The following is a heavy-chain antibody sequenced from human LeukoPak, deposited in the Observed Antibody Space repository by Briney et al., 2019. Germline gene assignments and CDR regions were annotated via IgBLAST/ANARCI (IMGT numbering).Heavy chain of an antibody. CDR3: AKDQNTVATAPFDY. V-gene: IGHV3-23*01. J-gene: IGHJ4*02. Sequence: GGSLRLSCAASGFTFSSYAMSWVRQAPGKGLEWVSAINSAGSTYYGDSVRGRFTISRDNSKNVLHLQMNSLRAEDTALYYCAKDQNTVATAPFDYWGLGTLVTVSS. D-gene: IGHD4-17*01. CDR1: GFTFSSYA. CDR2: INSAGST.